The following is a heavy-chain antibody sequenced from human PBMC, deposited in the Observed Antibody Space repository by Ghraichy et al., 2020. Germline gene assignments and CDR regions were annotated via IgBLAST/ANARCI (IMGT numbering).Heavy chain of an antibody. CDR1: GFTFGRYG. Sequence: GGSLRLSCAASGFTFGRYGMSWVRQAPGKGLEWVSTISNSGVNTFYVDSVKGRFTISRDNSRDTVYLQMNRLRAEDTAVYYCVKDPGRSNRRTSEDFPDDSCGHGALVKVAS. J-gene: IGHJ5*01. D-gene: IGHD1-14*01. V-gene: IGHV3-23*01. CDR3: VKDPGRSNRRTSEDFPDDS. CDR2: ISNSGVNT.